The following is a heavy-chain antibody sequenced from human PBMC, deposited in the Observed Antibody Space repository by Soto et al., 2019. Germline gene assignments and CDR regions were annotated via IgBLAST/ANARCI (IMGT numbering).Heavy chain of an antibody. CDR1: GGSFSGYY. Sequence: SETLSLTCTVYGGSFSGYYWSWIRQPPGKGLEWIGEINHSGSTNYHPSLKSRVTISVDTSKNQFSLKLSSVTAADTAVYYCARGRERVSSSWYSRYNWFDPWGQGTLVTVSS. D-gene: IGHD6-13*01. J-gene: IGHJ5*02. CDR3: ARGRERVSSSWYSRYNWFDP. V-gene: IGHV4-34*01. CDR2: INHSGST.